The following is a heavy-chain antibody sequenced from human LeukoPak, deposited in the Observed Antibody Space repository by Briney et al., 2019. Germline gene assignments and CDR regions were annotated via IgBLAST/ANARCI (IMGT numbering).Heavy chain of an antibody. D-gene: IGHD2-15*01. CDR1: GGSVTSYY. J-gene: IGHJ5*02. CDR2: ISNSETT. Sequence: TSENLSLTCSVSGGSVTSYYWNWVRQTPGKGLEWIGYISNSETTDYGPSFKSRVTLSLDTSKNQFSLKLSSVTAADTGVYYCARGYCSDERCPVFPSWGQGTLVTVSS. CDR3: ARGYCSDERCPVFPS. V-gene: IGHV4-59*02.